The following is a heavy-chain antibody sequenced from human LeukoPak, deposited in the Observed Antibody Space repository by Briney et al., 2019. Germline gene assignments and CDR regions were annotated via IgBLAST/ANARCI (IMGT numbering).Heavy chain of an antibody. CDR1: GFTFSSYW. CDR3: ARDVYYDFWSGYYSSAFDI. Sequence: PGGSLRLSCAASGFTFSSYWMSWVRQAPGKGLEWVANIKQDGSEKYYVDSVKGRFTISRDNAKNSLYLQMNSLRAEDTAVYYCARDVYYDFWSGYYSSAFDIWGQGTMVTVSS. CDR2: IKQDGSEK. J-gene: IGHJ3*02. D-gene: IGHD3-3*01. V-gene: IGHV3-7*01.